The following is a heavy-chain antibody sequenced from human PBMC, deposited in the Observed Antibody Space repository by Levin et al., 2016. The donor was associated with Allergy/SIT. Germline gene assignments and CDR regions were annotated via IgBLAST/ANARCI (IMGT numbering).Heavy chain of an antibody. V-gene: IGHV2-5*02. CDR1: GFSLSTSGVG. CDR2: IYWDDDK. Sequence: SGPTLVKPTQTLTLTCTFSGFSLSTSGVGVGWIRQPPGKALEWLALIYWDDDKRYSPTLKSRLTIIKDTSKNQVVLIMTNVDPVDTATYYCAQHIGIGAVVVSPRFDYWGQGTLVTVSS. D-gene: IGHD6-25*01. J-gene: IGHJ4*01. CDR3: AQHIGIGAVVVSPRFDY.